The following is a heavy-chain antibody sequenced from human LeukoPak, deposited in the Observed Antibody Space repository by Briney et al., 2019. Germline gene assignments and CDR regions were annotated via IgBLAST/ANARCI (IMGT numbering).Heavy chain of an antibody. Sequence: PSETLSLTCTVSSGSISSGGYYWSWIRQHPGKGLEWIGYIYYSGSTYYNPSLKSRVTISVDTSKNQFSLKLSSVTAADTAVYYCARDLLCSSTSCNWFDPWGQGTLVTVSS. CDR1: SGSISSGGYY. CDR3: ARDLLCSSTSCNWFDP. D-gene: IGHD2-2*01. J-gene: IGHJ5*02. V-gene: IGHV4-31*03. CDR2: IYYSGST.